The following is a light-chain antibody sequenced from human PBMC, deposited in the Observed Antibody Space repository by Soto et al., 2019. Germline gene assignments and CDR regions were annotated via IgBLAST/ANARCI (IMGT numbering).Light chain of an antibody. V-gene: IGLV2-14*01. CDR3: SSYATSSPYV. CDR2: EVS. Sequence: ALTQPASVSGSPGHSITISCTVTSNDVGGYDYVSWYQQHPGKAPKLVIYEVSHRPSGISDRFSGSKSGNTASLTISGLQVEDEADYYCSSYATSSPYVFGPGTKVTVL. CDR1: SNDVGGYDY. J-gene: IGLJ1*01.